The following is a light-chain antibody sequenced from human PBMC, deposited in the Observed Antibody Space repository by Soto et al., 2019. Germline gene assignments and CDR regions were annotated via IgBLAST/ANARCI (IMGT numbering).Light chain of an antibody. J-gene: IGKJ4*01. V-gene: IGKV1-5*03. CDR1: QTISSW. Sequence: DIQMTQSPSTLSPSVGDRVTITCRASQTISSWLAWYQQKPGQATKLLIYKASSLESAVPSRFSGSGSGTEFTLTISGLQPDDFATYYCQQYNSYPLTFGGGTKV. CDR3: QQYNSYPLT. CDR2: KAS.